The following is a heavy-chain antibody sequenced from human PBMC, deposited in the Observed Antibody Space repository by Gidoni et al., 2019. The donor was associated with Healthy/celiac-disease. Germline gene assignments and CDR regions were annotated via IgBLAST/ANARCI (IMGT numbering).Heavy chain of an antibody. CDR2: ISSSSSYI. CDR3: ARDWDGSGRAFDI. D-gene: IGHD3-10*01. V-gene: IGHV3-21*01. J-gene: IGHJ3*02. Sequence: LEWVSSISSSSSYIYYADSVKCRFTISRDNAKNLLYLQMNSLRAEDTAVYYGARDWDGSGRAFDIWGQGTMVTVSS.